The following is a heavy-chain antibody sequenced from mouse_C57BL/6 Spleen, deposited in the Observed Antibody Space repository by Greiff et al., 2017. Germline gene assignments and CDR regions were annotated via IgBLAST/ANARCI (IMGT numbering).Heavy chain of an antibody. D-gene: IGHD2-12*01. CDR3: ASGGAYYSGYGFFAY. CDR2: IYPGSGST. Sequence: QVQLKQPGAELVKPGASVKMSCKASGYTFTSYWITWVKQRPGQGLEWIGDIYPGSGSTNYNEKFKSKATLTVDTSSSTAYMQLSSLTSEDSAVYYCASGGAYYSGYGFFAYWGQGTLVTVSA. J-gene: IGHJ3*01. CDR1: GYTFTSYW. V-gene: IGHV1-55*01.